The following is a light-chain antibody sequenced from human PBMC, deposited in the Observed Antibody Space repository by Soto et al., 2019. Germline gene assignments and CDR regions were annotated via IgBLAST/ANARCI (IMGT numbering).Light chain of an antibody. V-gene: IGKV1-33*01. CDR3: QQYANLTIT. J-gene: IGKJ5*01. CDR2: DAS. CDR1: QDINKY. Sequence: DIQMTQCPSSRSSSLGDRVTITCQASQDINKYLSWYQQNPGKAPKILIYDASNLETGVPSRFSGSGSGTDFTFTISSLQNEDIATYYCQQYANLTITFGQGTRLEIK.